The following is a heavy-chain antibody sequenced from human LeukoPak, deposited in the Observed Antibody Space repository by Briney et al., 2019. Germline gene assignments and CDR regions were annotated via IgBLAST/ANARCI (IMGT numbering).Heavy chain of an antibody. CDR3: AREGRLLWFGEYYFDY. V-gene: IGHV4-39*07. J-gene: IGHJ4*02. CDR1: SGSISSSSYY. Sequence: PSETLSLTCIVSSGSISSSSYYWGWIRQPPGKGLEWIGSIHYSGSTYYNPSLKSRVTISVDTPKNQFSLKLSSVTAADTAVYYCAREGRLLWFGEYYFDYWGQGTLVTVSS. CDR2: IHYSGST. D-gene: IGHD3-10*01.